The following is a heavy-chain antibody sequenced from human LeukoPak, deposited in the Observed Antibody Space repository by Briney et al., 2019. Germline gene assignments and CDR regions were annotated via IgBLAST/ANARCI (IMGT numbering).Heavy chain of an antibody. D-gene: IGHD3-22*01. CDR2: ISDSGGST. J-gene: IGHJ4*02. CDR3: ANRRYGYYSSFDY. V-gene: IGHV3-23*01. CDR1: GFTFSSFA. Sequence: PGGSLRLSCAASGFTFSSFAMSWVRQAPGKGLEWVSVISDSGGSTYYADSVKGRFTISRYNSKNTLYLQLNSLRAEDTAVYYCANRRYGYYSSFDYWGQGTLVSVSS.